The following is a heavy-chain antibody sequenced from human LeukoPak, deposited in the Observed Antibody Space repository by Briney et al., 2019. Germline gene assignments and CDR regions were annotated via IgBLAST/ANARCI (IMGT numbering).Heavy chain of an antibody. CDR3: ASGRWLHQKGGYFDY. D-gene: IGHD5-24*01. CDR1: GYTFTSYG. V-gene: IGHV1-18*01. Sequence: GASVKVSCEASGYTFTSYGISWVRQAAGQGLEWMGWISAYNGNTNYAQKLQGRVTMTTDTSTSTAYMELRSLRSDDTAVYYCASGRWLHQKGGYFDYWGQGTLVTVSS. J-gene: IGHJ4*02. CDR2: ISAYNGNT.